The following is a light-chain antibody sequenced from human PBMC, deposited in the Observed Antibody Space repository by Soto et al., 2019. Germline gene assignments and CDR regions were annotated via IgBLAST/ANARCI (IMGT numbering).Light chain of an antibody. CDR2: DVG. J-gene: IGLJ1*01. V-gene: IGLV2-14*03. CDR3: NSYREDHPRFYV. Sequence: QSALTQPASVSGSLGQSITISCTGTHSDIGNYNYVSWYQHLPGKAPKLMIYDVGSRPSGVSSRFSGSKSGNTASLAISGLQAEDEADYYCNSYREDHPRFYVFGTGTKLTVL. CDR1: HSDIGNYNY.